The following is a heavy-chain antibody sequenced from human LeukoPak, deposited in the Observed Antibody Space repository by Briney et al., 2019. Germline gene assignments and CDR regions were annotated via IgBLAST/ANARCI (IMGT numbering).Heavy chain of an antibody. J-gene: IGHJ4*02. D-gene: IGHD6-19*01. V-gene: IGHV4-30-2*01. CDR1: RGSITSGVYS. CDR3: ARGRIAVARFFDY. CDR2: IYLSGST. Sequence: TLSLTCAVSRGSITSGVYSRSSVRQPPGRGLGWIGYIYLSGSTYYNPSLKSRVTISVDRSKNQFSLKLSSVTAADTAVYYCARGRIAVARFFDYWGQGTLVTVSS.